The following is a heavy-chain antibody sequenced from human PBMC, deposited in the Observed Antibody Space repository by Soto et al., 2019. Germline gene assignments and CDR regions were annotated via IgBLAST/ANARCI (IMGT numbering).Heavy chain of an antibody. CDR3: ARDTGVLQYYFDY. J-gene: IGHJ4*02. V-gene: IGHV4-61*01. CDR2: IYYSGST. D-gene: IGHD3-10*01. CDR1: GGSVSSGSYY. Sequence: KPSETLSLTCTVSGGSVSSGSYYWSWVRQPPGKGLEWIGYIYYSGSTNYNPSLKSRVTISVDTSKNQFSLKLSSVTAADTAVYYCARDTGVLQYYFDYWGQGTLVTVSS.